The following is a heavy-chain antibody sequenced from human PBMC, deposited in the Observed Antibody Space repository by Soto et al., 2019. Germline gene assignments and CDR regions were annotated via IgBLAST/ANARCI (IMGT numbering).Heavy chain of an antibody. Sequence: GGSLRLSCAASGFTFSIYAMSWFRQAPGKGLEWVSAISGSGGSTYYADSVKGRFTISRDNSKNTLYLQMNSLRAEDTAVYYCAKDARRSSGWLNGMDVWGQGTKVTVSS. CDR3: AKDARRSSGWLNGMDV. D-gene: IGHD6-19*01. V-gene: IGHV3-23*01. J-gene: IGHJ6*02. CDR1: GFTFSIYA. CDR2: ISGSGGST.